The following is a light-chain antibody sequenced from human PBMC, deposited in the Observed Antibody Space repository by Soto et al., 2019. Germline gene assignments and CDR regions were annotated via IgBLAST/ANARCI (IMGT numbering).Light chain of an antibody. CDR1: SSDVGGYNY. V-gene: IGLV2-14*01. Sequence: QSFLTQPASVSGSPGNSITISCTGTSSDVGGYNYVSWYQQHPSKAPKLLIYEVTSRPSGVSDRFSGSKSGNKASLTISGLQAEDEADYYCCSSYGGRYSYVFGTGTKVTVL. CDR2: EVT. CDR3: CSSYGGRYSYV. J-gene: IGLJ1*01.